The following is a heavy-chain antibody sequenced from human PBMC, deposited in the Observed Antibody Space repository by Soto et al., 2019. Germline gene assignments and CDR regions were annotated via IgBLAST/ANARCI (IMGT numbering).Heavy chain of an antibody. Sequence: ASVKVSCKVSGYTLTELSMHWVRQAPGKGLEWMGGFDPEDGETIYAQKLQGRDTMTEDTSTDTAYMEMRSLRSEDTAVYYCASYGYEAGAYWGQGTLVTVSS. CDR2: FDPEDGET. CDR1: GYTLTELS. D-gene: IGHD4-17*01. J-gene: IGHJ4*02. CDR3: ASYGYEAGAY. V-gene: IGHV1-24*01.